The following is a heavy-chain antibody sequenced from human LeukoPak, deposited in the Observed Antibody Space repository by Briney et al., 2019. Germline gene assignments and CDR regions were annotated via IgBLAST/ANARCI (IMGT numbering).Heavy chain of an antibody. Sequence: SETLSLTCTVSGGSISSGGYFWSWIRQHPGKGLGWIGYIYYSGSTYYNPSLKSRVTISVDTSKNQFSLKLSSVTAADTAVYYCAREGGDGYNPFDYWGQGTLVTVSS. D-gene: IGHD5-24*01. CDR1: GGSISSGGYF. CDR2: IYYSGST. CDR3: AREGGDGYNPFDY. V-gene: IGHV4-31*03. J-gene: IGHJ4*02.